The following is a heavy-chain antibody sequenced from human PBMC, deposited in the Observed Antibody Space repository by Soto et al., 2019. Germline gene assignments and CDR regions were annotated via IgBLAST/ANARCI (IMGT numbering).Heavy chain of an antibody. CDR3: AAGEASSRNLAPYYLDF. J-gene: IGHJ4*02. D-gene: IGHD6-13*01. V-gene: IGHV4-59*01. CDR1: GGSMRNYF. CDR2: IHYSGATSFFP. Sequence: QVQLQESGPGLVKSSETLSLTCTVSGGSMRNYFWTWIRQPPGKGLEWIGYIHYSGATSFFPSYNPSLRGRVTILEDTSKNQFSLKLLSVTTADTAVYFCAAGEASSRNLAPYYLDFWGQGTLVTVSS.